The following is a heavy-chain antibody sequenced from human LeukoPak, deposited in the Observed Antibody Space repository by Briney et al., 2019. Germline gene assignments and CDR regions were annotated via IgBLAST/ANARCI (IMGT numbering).Heavy chain of an antibody. CDR3: ARVGGRYSPLGY. CDR2: IKQDGSEK. D-gene: IGHD3-16*02. V-gene: IGHV3-7*01. J-gene: IGHJ4*02. CDR1: GFTFSSYW. Sequence: GGSLRLSCAASGFTFSSYWMSWVRQAPGKGLEWVANIKQDGSEKYYVDSVKGRFTISRDNDKNLLFLQMTSLRAEDTAVYYCARVGGRYSPLGYWGQGTLVTVSS.